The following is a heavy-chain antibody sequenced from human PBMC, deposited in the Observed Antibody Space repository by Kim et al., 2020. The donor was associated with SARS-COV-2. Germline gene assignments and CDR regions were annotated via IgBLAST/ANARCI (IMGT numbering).Heavy chain of an antibody. CDR2: ISISGTSI. V-gene: IGHV3-48*01. Sequence: GGSLRLSCAASGFSFSSYAMNWLRQTPGKGLEWLSYISISGTSIVYADSVEGRFTISRDNVKNSLYLQMNSLRVDDTAVYYCAARTHPHWQYDSSLYWNVWGQGTMVTVSS. CDR1: GFSFSSYA. J-gene: IGHJ3*01. CDR3: AARTHPHWQYDSSLYWNV. D-gene: IGHD3-22*01.